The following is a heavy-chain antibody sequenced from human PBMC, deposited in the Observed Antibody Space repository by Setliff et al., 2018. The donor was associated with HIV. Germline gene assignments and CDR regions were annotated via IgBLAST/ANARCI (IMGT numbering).Heavy chain of an antibody. CDR1: GYSFTSYW. Sequence: GESLKISCKGSGYSFTSYWIGWVRQMPGKGLEWMGIIYPGDSDTRYSPSFQGQVTISADKSISTAYLQWSSLKASDTAMYYCARGNYDILTGYIGYYDYWGQGTLVPSPQ. CDR3: ARGNYDILTGYIGYYDY. J-gene: IGHJ4*02. D-gene: IGHD3-9*01. CDR2: IYPGDSDT. V-gene: IGHV5-51*01.